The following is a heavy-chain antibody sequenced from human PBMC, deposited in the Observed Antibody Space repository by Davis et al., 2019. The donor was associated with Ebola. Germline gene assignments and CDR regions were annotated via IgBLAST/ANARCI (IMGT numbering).Heavy chain of an antibody. CDR2: VSGKNNNT. J-gene: IGHJ6*02. CDR1: GYTFANFG. V-gene: IGHV1-18*01. D-gene: IGHD2-2*01. Sequence: ASVKVSCKASGYTFANFGITWVRQAPGQGLEWMGWVSGKNNNTNYAQKFQGRLPMTTDTSTSTVFMELRGLTSDDTAVYYCAREDCRSTSCYNPPVGYYGMDVWGQGTTVTVSS. CDR3: AREDCRSTSCYNPPVGYYGMDV.